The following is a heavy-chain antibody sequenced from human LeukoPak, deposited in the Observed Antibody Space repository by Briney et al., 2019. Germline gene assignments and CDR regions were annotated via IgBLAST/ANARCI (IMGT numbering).Heavy chain of an antibody. J-gene: IGHJ4*02. CDR3: AREEQQLADY. V-gene: IGHV3-23*01. Sequence: PGGSLRLSCAASGFTFSSYWMHWVRQAPGKGLEWVSAISGSGGSTYYADSVKGRFTISRDNSKNTLYLQMNSLRAEDTAAYYCAREEQQLADYWGQGTLVTVSS. CDR1: GFTFSSYW. D-gene: IGHD6-13*01. CDR2: ISGSGGST.